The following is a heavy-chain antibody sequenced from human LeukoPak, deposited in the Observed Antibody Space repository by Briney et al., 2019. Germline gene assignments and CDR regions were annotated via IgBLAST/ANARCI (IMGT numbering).Heavy chain of an antibody. CDR3: ARDHKGGDGADAFDI. V-gene: IGHV3-20*04. CDR2: IDRNGDST. D-gene: IGHD5-24*01. J-gene: IGHJ3*02. Sequence: GGSLRLSCAASGFTFDDYGMSWVRQAPGKGLEWVSGIDRNGDSTGYADSVEGRFTISRDNAKNSVYLLMDSLRAEDTALYYCARDHKGGDGADAFDIWGHGTMVTVSS. CDR1: GFTFDDYG.